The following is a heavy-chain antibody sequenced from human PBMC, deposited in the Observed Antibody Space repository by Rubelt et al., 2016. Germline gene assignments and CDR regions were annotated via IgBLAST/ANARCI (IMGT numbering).Heavy chain of an antibody. CDR3: ARNTYYDILTGLNWFDP. CDR2: IYYSGST. V-gene: IGHV4-39*07. D-gene: IGHD3-9*01. Sequence: QLQLQESGPGLVKPSETLSLTCTVSGGSISSSSYYWGWIRQPPGKGLEWIGSIYYSGSTYYNPSLKSRVTISVDTSKNQFSLKLSSVTAADTAVYYCARNTYYDILTGLNWFDPWGQGTLVTVSS. CDR1: GGSISSSSYY. J-gene: IGHJ5*02.